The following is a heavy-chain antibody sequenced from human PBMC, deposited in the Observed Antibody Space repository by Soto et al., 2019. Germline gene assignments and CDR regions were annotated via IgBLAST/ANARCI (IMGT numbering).Heavy chain of an antibody. Sequence: QGTLKESGPTLVKPTQTLTLTCSFSGFSLSTSGVGVGWIRQSPGKALEWLALIYWSGDEHYRPALKSRLSIIKDSSKNHVGLSMADRDPMNTATSYCARGLATLPGLGFDRWCQGTMVTVSS. D-gene: IGHD3-3*02. J-gene: IGHJ3*02. CDR3: ARGLATLPGLGFDR. CDR1: GFSLSTSGVG. V-gene: IGHV2-5*01. CDR2: IYWSGDE.